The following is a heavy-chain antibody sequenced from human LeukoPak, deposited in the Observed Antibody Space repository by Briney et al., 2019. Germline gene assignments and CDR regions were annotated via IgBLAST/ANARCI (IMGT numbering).Heavy chain of an antibody. V-gene: IGHV3-48*02. D-gene: IGHD3-16*01. Sequence: VRSLCLSSAVSRLSLSSYTMGSVCQAPGEGLGWVSYNSNTSNTAYYAVSVKGRFTISRDNAKNSLYLQMDSLRDEDTAVYYCARHRASSYEYYFDYWGQGTLVTVSS. CDR2: NSNTSNTA. J-gene: IGHJ4*02. CDR1: RLSLSSYT. CDR3: ARHRASSYEYYFDY.